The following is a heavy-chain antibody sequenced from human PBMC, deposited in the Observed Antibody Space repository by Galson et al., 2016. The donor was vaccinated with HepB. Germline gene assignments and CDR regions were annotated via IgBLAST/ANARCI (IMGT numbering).Heavy chain of an antibody. CDR3: ARGLVEWSFPYYSAMDV. Sequence: SLRLSCATSGFTFTSYGMHWVRQAPGKGLEWVAVIWYDGSNTSYGDSVKGRFIISRDIPKRTVFLQRDSLRADDTAVYYCARGLVEWSFPYYSAMDVWGQGTTVTVSS. CDR1: GFTFTSYG. V-gene: IGHV3-33*01. D-gene: IGHD3-3*01. J-gene: IGHJ6*02. CDR2: IWYDGSNT.